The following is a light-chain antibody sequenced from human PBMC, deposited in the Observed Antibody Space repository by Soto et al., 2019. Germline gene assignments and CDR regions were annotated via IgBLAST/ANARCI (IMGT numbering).Light chain of an antibody. J-gene: IGLJ2*01. CDR1: SSNIGAGYD. V-gene: IGLV1-40*01. CDR3: QSYDSSVAKVV. CDR2: GNS. Sequence: QSVLTQPPSVSGAPGQRVTISCTGSSSNIGAGYDVHWYQQLPGPAPKLIIYGNSNRPAGVPDRFSGSKSGTSASLAITGLQAEDEADYYCQSYDSSVAKVVFGGGTKLTVL.